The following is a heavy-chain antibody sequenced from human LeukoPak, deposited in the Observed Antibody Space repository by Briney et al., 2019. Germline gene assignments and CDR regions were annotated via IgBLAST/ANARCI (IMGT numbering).Heavy chain of an antibody. D-gene: IGHD3-16*01. J-gene: IGHJ5*02. Sequence: GGSLRLSCAASGFTFSSFWISWVRQAPGKGLEWVANIKTDGSEKYYVDSVKGRFTISRDNAKNSLYLQMKSLRAEDTALYYCARESANDRGEWFDPWGQGTLVTVSS. CDR2: IKTDGSEK. CDR1: GFTFSSFW. CDR3: ARESANDRGEWFDP. V-gene: IGHV3-7*03.